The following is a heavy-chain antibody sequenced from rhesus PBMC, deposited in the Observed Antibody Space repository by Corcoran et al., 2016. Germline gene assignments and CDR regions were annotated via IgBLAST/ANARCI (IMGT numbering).Heavy chain of an antibody. D-gene: IGHD3-16*01. CDR1: GGSISGYYY. V-gene: IGHV4-73*01. Sequence: QVKLQQWGEGLVKPSETLSLTCAVYGGSISGYYYWSWIRPAPGKGLDWIGKNDGNSARTNDKPALKNRVTILKDTSKNQFDRKLSVVTAADTAGYYCTSQYYYSGSYDFEDDYWGQGVLVTVSS. CDR2: NDGNSART. CDR3: TSQYYYSGSYDFEDDY. J-gene: IGHJ4*01.